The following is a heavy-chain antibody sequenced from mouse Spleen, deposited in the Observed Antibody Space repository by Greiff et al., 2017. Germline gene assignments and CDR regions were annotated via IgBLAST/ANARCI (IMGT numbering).Heavy chain of an antibody. V-gene: IGHV5-4*01. J-gene: IGHJ1*03. CDR3: ARFHYGSSYDWYFDV. D-gene: IGHD1-1*01. CDR2: ISDGGSYT. CDR1: GFTFSSYA. Sequence: VQLKESGGGLVKPGGSLKLSCAASGFTFSSYAMSWVRQTPEKRLEWVATISDGGSYTYYPDNVKGRFTISRDNAKNNLYLQMSHLKSEDTAMYYCARFHYGSSYDWYFDVWGTGTTVTVSS.